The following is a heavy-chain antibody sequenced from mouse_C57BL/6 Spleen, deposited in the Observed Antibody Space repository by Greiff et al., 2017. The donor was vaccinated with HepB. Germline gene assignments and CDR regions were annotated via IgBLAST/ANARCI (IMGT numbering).Heavy chain of an antibody. J-gene: IGHJ4*01. CDR3: ARSGYGNYHYYAMDY. CDR1: GYTFTSYW. D-gene: IGHD2-10*02. V-gene: IGHV1-53*01. Sequence: QVQLQQSGTELVKPGASVKLSCKASGYTFTSYWMHWVKQRPGQGLEWIGNINPSNGGTNYNEKFKSKATLTVDKSSSTAYMQLSSLTSEDSAVYYCARSGYGNYHYYAMDYWGQGTSVTVSS. CDR2: INPSNGGT.